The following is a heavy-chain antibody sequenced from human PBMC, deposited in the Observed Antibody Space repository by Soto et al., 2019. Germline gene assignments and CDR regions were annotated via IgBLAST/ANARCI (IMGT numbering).Heavy chain of an antibody. CDR2: ISGSGDDT. J-gene: IGHJ4*02. V-gene: IGHV3-23*01. CDR1: GFTFSSYV. D-gene: IGHD2-21*02. CDR3: ANVVTTNFDY. Sequence: EVQLLESGGGLVQPGGSLRLSYAGSGFTFSSYVMSWVRQAPGKGLEWVSGISGSGDDTYYADFVKGRFTISRDNSKNTLYMQMNSLRAEDTAVYYCANVVTTNFDYWGQGTLVTVSS.